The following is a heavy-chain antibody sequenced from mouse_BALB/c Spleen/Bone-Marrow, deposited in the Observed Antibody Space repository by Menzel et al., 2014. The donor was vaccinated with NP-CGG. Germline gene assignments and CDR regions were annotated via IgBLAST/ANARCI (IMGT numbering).Heavy chain of an antibody. CDR3: ARSTMISEGFAY. V-gene: IGHV2-9*02. J-gene: IGHJ3*01. Sequence: QVQLKDSGPGLVAPSQSLSITCTVSGFSLTSYGVHWVRQPPGKGLEWLGVIWAGGSTNYNSALMSRLSISKGNSKSQVFLKMNSLQTDDAAMYYCARSTMISEGFAYWGQGTLVTVSA. D-gene: IGHD2-4*01. CDR1: GFSLTSYG. CDR2: IWAGGST.